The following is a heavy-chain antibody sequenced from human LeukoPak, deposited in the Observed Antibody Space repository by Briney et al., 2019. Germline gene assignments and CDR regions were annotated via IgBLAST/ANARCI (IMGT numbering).Heavy chain of an antibody. CDR3: ARAHGSCSGGSCET. V-gene: IGHV4-30-4*08. J-gene: IGHJ4*02. CDR2: IYYSGST. CDR1: GGSISSGDYY. D-gene: IGHD2-15*01. Sequence: SETLSLTCTVSGGSISSGDYYWSWIRQPPGKGLEWIGYIYYSGSTCYNPSLKSRVTISVDTSKNQFSLKLSSVTAADTAVYYCARAHGSCSGGSCETWGQGTLVTVSS.